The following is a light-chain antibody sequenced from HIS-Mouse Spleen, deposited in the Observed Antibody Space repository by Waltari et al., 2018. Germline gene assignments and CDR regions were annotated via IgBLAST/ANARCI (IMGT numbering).Light chain of an antibody. CDR2: GNS. Sequence: QSVLTQPPSVSGAPGQRVTIPCTGSSSNIGAGYDVHWYQPLPGTAPKRLIYGNSNRPSGVPDRFSGSKSGTSASLAITGLQAEDEADYYCQSYDSSLSAHYVFGTGTKVTVL. CDR3: QSYDSSLSAHYV. CDR1: SSNIGAGYD. J-gene: IGLJ1*01. V-gene: IGLV1-40*01.